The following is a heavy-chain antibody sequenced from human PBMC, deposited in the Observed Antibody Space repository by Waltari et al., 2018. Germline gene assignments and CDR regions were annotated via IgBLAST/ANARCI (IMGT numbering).Heavy chain of an antibody. D-gene: IGHD3-22*01. V-gene: IGHV3-23*01. CDR2: ITDNGNRA. J-gene: IGHJ4*02. Sequence: EVQLSESGGDLVQPGESLRLSCAASGFNFYSYAMTWVRLASGKGLEWGSTITDNGNRAYYADFVRDQFTISRDNSRSTLFLQMKNLTVDDTAVYYCAKDHWRPGVVTSLSSWGQGTLVTVSS. CDR3: AKDHWRPGVVTSLSS. CDR1: GFNFYSYA.